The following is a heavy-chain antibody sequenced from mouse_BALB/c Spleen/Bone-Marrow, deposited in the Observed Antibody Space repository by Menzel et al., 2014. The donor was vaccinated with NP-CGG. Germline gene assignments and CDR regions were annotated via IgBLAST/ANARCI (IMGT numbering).Heavy chain of an antibody. J-gene: IGHJ2*01. D-gene: IGHD4-1*01. CDR2: FDPANDNT. CDR3: ASLTGAFDY. CDR1: GFNIKDTY. V-gene: IGHV14-3*02. Sequence: VHVKQSGAELVKPGASVKLSCTASGFNIKDTYMHWVQQRPEQGLEWIGRFDPANDNTQYDPKFQDKDTITEDTSSNTAYLQLSSLTSEDTAVYYCASLTGAFDYWGQGPTLKVYS.